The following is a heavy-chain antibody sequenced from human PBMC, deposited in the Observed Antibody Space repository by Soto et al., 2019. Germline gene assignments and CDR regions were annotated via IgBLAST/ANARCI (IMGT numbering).Heavy chain of an antibody. Sequence: QVTLNESGPVLVKPTETLTLTCSVSGFSLTNGRMGVSWIRQPPGKALEWLAHFFSDAEISYSTSMQSRLNMYKDSSGSQVVLTMTNMAPADTATYFCARMDGDYNYYGLDVWGHGIAVTFFS. CDR1: GFSLTNGRMG. CDR2: FFSDAEI. J-gene: IGHJ6*02. CDR3: ARMDGDYNYYGLDV. D-gene: IGHD4-17*01. V-gene: IGHV2-26*01.